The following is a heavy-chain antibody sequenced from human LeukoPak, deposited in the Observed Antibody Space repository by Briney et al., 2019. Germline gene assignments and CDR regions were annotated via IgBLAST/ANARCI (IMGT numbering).Heavy chain of an antibody. V-gene: IGHV3-23*01. D-gene: IGHD6-13*01. CDR1: GFTFSSYA. J-gene: IGHJ6*03. Sequence: PGGSLRLSCAASGFTFSSYAMSWVRQAPGKGLEWVSASSGSGGSTYYADSVKGRFTISRDNSKNTLYLQMNSLRAEDTAVYYCAKDVSGYSSSFYYYYYYMDVWGKGTTVTVFS. CDR2: SSGSGGST. CDR3: AKDVSGYSSSFYYYYYYMDV.